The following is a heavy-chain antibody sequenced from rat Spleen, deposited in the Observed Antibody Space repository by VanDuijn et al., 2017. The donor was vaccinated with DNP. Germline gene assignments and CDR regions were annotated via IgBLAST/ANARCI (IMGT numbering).Heavy chain of an antibody. J-gene: IGHJ2*01. D-gene: IGHD1-9*01. Sequence: EVKLVESGGGLVQPGRSLKLSCAASGFTFTKYWMYWVRQAPEKGLEWVATISFDGSNTYYRDSVQGRFTISRDNTKDTLNLQMDSLRSGDTATYYCVRDYGYIYFDYWGQGVMVTVSS. V-gene: IGHV5-7*01. CDR3: VRDYGYIYFDY. CDR2: ISFDGSNT. CDR1: GFTFTKYW.